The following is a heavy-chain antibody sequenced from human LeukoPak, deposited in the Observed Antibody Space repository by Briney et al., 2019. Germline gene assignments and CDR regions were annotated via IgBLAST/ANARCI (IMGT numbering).Heavy chain of an antibody. CDR2: INPNSGGT. CDR1: GYTFTGYY. CDR3: ASLGEQWLDYMDV. V-gene: IGHV1-2*02. D-gene: IGHD6-19*01. J-gene: IGHJ6*03. Sequence: GASLEVSCKASGYTFTGYYMHWVPQAPGHGLQWIGWINPNSGGTNYAQKFQGRVTMTRDTSISTAYMELSRLRSDDTAVYYCASLGEQWLDYMDVWGKGTTVTVSS.